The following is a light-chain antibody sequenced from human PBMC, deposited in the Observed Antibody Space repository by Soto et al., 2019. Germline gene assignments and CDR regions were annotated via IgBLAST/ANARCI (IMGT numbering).Light chain of an antibody. V-gene: IGLV7-46*01. J-gene: IGLJ2*01. CDR3: LLSYRGTIVV. CDR1: TGAVTSGNY. CDR2: DTT. Sequence: QAVVTQEPSLTVSPGGTVTLTCGSSTGAVTSGNYPYWFQKKPGQAPMTLIYDTTNKQSWTPARFSGYLLGGKAALTLAGAPNDDEADYYCLLSYRGTIVVFGSGTKLTV.